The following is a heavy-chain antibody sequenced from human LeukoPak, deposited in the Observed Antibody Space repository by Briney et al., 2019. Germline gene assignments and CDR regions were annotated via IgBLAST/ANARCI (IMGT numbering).Heavy chain of an antibody. CDR2: IYHSGST. CDR3: ASSVYSGRGRPLDP. CDR1: GGSISSGGYS. Sequence: SQTLSLTCAVSGGSISSGGYSWSWIRQPPGKGLEWIGYIYHSGSTYYNPSLKSRVTISVDRSKNQFSLKLSSVTAADTAVYYCASSVYSGRGRPLDPWGQGTLVTVSS. V-gene: IGHV4-30-2*01. J-gene: IGHJ5*02. D-gene: IGHD5-12*01.